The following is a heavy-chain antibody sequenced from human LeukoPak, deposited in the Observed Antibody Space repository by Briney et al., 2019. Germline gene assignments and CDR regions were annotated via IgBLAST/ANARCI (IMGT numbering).Heavy chain of an antibody. CDR1: GFTFTSYG. D-gene: IGHD6-19*01. J-gene: IGHJ4*02. V-gene: IGHV4-38-2*01. CDR2: ISHSGTS. CDR3: ARVSSGWYNHFDY. Sequence: GSLRLSCAASGFTFTSYGMHWIRQPPGKGLEWIGSISHSGTSYYNPSLKSRVAISLDTSKNQFSLKLSSVTAADTAVYYCARVSSGWYNHFDYWGQGTLVTVSS.